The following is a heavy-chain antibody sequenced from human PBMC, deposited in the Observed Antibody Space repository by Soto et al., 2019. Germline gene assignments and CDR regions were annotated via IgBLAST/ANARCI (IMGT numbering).Heavy chain of an antibody. CDR2: ISGSDDST. CDR1: GFTFSSYA. V-gene: IGHV3-23*01. CDR3: AKRSSSSPLAY. D-gene: IGHD6-6*01. Sequence: GESLKISCAASGFTFSSYAMSWVRQAPGKGLEWVSVISGSDDSTYYADSVKGRFTISRDNSKNTLYLQMNSLRAEDTAVYYCAKRSSSSPLAYWGQGTLVTVSS. J-gene: IGHJ4*02.